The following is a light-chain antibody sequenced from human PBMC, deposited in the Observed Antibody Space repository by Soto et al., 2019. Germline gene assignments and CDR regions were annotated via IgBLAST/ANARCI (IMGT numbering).Light chain of an antibody. CDR2: DVS. J-gene: IGLJ2*01. Sequence: QSALTQPASVSGSPGQSITISCTGTSSDVGGYNYVSWYQQHPGKAPKLMIYDVSNRPSGVSNRFSGSKSGNTASLTISGLQAEDEAYYCCCSYRSSSALFGGGTKLTVL. CDR3: CSYRSSSAL. CDR1: SSDVGGYNY. V-gene: IGLV2-14*01.